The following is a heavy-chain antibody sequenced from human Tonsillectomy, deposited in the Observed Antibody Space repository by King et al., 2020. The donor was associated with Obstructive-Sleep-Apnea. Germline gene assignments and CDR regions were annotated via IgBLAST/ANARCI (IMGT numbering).Heavy chain of an antibody. D-gene: IGHD6-13*01. J-gene: IGHJ4*02. CDR2: ISYDGSNK. CDR3: ATKGITAAGSFDY. Sequence: QLVQSGGGVVQPGRSLRLSCGASGFTFSTYAMHWVRQAPGKGLEWVAVISYDGSNKDHADSVKGRFTISRDNSKNTLYLQMNSLRAEDTAVYFCATKGITAAGSFDYWGQGTLVTVSS. V-gene: IGHV3-30*04. CDR1: GFTFSTYA.